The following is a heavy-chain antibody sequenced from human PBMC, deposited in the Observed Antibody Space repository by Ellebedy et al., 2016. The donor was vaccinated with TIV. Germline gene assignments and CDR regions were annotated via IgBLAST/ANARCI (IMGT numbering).Heavy chain of an antibody. CDR2: IAIDSTT. CDR1: ELTVTSNF. D-gene: IGHD3-10*01. V-gene: IGHV3-66*01. Sequence: GESLKISCAASELTVTSNFMSWVRQAPGKGLAWVSTIAIDSTTYYADSVKGRFTISRDNSKNTLDIQMNSLRAKDTAVYYCARETYNDVDLKLWGIFDIWGQGTMVTVSS. J-gene: IGHJ3*02. CDR3: ARETYNDVDLKLWGIFDI.